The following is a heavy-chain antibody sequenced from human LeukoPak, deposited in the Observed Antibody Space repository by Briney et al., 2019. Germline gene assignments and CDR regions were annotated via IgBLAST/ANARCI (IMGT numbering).Heavy chain of an antibody. J-gene: IGHJ3*02. V-gene: IGHV4-30-2*01. CDR2: IYHSGST. Sequence: SQTLSLTCTVSGGSISSGGYYWSWIRQPPGKGLEWIGYIYHSGSTYYNPSLKSRATISVDRSKNQFSLKLSSVTAADTAVYYCARECSSTSCYQIIDAFDIWGQGTMVTVSS. D-gene: IGHD2-2*01. CDR1: GGSISSGGYY. CDR3: ARECSSTSCYQIIDAFDI.